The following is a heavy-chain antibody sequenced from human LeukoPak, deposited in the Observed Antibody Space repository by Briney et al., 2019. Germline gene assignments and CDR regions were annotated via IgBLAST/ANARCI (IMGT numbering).Heavy chain of an antibody. D-gene: IGHD6-6*01. J-gene: IGHJ6*02. CDR2: ISWNSGSI. CDR1: GFTFDGYA. CDR3: AKDSSSSNYYFGMDV. V-gene: IGHV3-9*01. Sequence: GGSLRLSCAASGFTFDGYAMHWVRQVPGKGLEWVSRISWNSGSIDYADSVKGRFSISRDNAKNSLYLQMNSLRAEDTALYFCAKDSSSSNYYFGMDVWGQGTTVTVSS.